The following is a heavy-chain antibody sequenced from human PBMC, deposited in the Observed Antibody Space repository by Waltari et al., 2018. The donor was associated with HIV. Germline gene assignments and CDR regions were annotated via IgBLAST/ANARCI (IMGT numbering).Heavy chain of an antibody. CDR1: GGPSTGYS. J-gene: IGHJ4*02. CDR3: ARGQDYDFWSGYYYDY. V-gene: IGHV4-34*01. CDR2: INHSGRT. D-gene: IGHD3-3*01. Sequence: QVQLQQWAAGLLKPSETLPPPGPVSGGPSTGYSWSWSRQPPGKGREWIGEINHSGRTNYNPSLKSRVTISVDTSKNQFSLKLSSVTAADTAVYYCARGQDYDFWSGYYYDYWGQGTLVTVSS.